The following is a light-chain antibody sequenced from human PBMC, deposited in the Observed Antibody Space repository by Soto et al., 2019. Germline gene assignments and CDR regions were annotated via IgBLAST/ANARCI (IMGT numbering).Light chain of an antibody. V-gene: IGLV2-8*01. Sequence: QSALTQPPSASGAPGQSVTISCTGTNTDVGGYKYVSWYQQHPGKAPKLIIYQVNRRPSGVPGRFSGSVSGNTASLTVSGLQAEDEAEYYCASYAGNNIFPFGSGTKVTVL. J-gene: IGLJ1*01. CDR3: ASYAGNNIFP. CDR2: QVN. CDR1: NTDVGGYKY.